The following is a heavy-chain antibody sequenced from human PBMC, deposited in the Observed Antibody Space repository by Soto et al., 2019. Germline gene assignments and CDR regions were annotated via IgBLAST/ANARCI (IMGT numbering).Heavy chain of an antibody. D-gene: IGHD6-25*01. J-gene: IGHJ1*01. CDR3: ARGGSGWAEYFQH. CDR2: IYYTGGT. V-gene: IGHV4-30-4*08. CDR1: GGSIGSTDSY. Sequence: QVQLQESGPGLVEPSQTLSLTCTVSGGSIGSTDSYWSWLRRPPGKGLEWIGYIYYTGGTFYNPSLKSRLTIALETSINQFSLTLTAVPATDTGIYYWARGGSGWAEYFQHWGQVTLVAVSS.